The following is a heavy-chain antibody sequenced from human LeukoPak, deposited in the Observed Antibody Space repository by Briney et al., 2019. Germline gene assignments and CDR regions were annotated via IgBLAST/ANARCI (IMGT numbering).Heavy chain of an antibody. CDR1: GFTFGDYA. CDR2: IRSKAYGGTT. J-gene: IGHJ4*02. Sequence: GGSLRLSCTASGFTFGDYAMSWVRQAPGKGLEWVGFIRSKAYGGTTEYAASVKGRFTISRDDSKSIAYLQMNSLKTEDTAVYYCTRASYYYDGTADYWGQGTLVTVSS. CDR3: TRASYYYDGTADY. V-gene: IGHV3-49*04. D-gene: IGHD3-22*01.